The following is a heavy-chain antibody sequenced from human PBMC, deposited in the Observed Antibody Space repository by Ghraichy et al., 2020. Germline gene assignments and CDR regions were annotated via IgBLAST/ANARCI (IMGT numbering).Heavy chain of an antibody. CDR2: ISGSGGST. J-gene: IGHJ4*02. V-gene: IGHV3-23*01. CDR1: GFTFSSYA. CDR3: AKSEVEMEWLLWGY. D-gene: IGHD3-3*01. Sequence: GGSLRLSCAASGFTFSSYAMSWVRQAPGKGLEWVSAISGSGGSTYYADSVKGRFTISRDNSKNTLYLQMNSLRAEDTAVYYCAKSEVEMEWLLWGYWGQGTLVTVSS.